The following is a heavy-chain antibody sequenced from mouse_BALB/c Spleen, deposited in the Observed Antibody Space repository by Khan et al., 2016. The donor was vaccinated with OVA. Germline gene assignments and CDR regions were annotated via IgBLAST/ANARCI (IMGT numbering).Heavy chain of an antibody. Sequence: EVELVESGGDLVKPGGSLKLSCVASGFSFSSYSMSWVRQTPDKRLEWVATISSGGDYTYYPDIVKGRFTISRDNAKNTLYLQMSSLKSEDTAMYYCASHLTGSFAYWGQGILVTVSA. CDR3: ASHLTGSFAY. CDR1: GFSFSSYS. D-gene: IGHD4-1*01. CDR2: ISSGGDYT. J-gene: IGHJ3*01. V-gene: IGHV5-6*01.